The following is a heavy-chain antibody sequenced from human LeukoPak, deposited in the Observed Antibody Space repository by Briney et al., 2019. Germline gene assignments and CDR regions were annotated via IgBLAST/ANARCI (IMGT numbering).Heavy chain of an antibody. Sequence: PSETLSLTCTVSGGSISSYYWSWIRQPPGKGLEWVGYIYYSGSTNYNPSLKSRVTISVDTSKNQFSLKLSSVTAADTAVYYCARGIAAAASFDYWGQGTLVTVSS. D-gene: IGHD6-13*01. CDR2: IYYSGST. J-gene: IGHJ4*02. CDR3: ARGIAAAASFDY. V-gene: IGHV4-59*12. CDR1: GGSISSYY.